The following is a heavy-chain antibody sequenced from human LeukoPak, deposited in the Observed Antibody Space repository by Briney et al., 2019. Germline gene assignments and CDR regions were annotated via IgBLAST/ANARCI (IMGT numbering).Heavy chain of an antibody. D-gene: IGHD6-19*01. V-gene: IGHV4-34*01. J-gene: IGHJ6*02. Sequence: SETLSLTCAVYGGSFSGYYWSWIRQPPGKGLEWIGEINHSGSTNYNPSLKSRVTISVDTSKNQFSLELSSVTAADTAVYYCARVTPTGYSSGWTYYYYYGMDVWGQGTTVTVSS. CDR2: INHSGST. CDR1: GGSFSGYY. CDR3: ARVTPTGYSSGWTYYYYYGMDV.